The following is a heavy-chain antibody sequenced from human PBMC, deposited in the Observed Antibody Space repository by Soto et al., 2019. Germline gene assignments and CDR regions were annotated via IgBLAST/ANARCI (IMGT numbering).Heavy chain of an antibody. V-gene: IGHV3-48*01. D-gene: IGHD3-22*01. CDR1: GFIFSSYA. J-gene: IGHJ4*02. Sequence: EVHLVESGGGLVQPGGSLRLACAASGFIFSSYAINWVRQAPGKGLEWVSYISGSGTTIYYADSVKGRFTIPRDYAKNSLYLQMNSLRAEDTAVYYCASFSRLTDGYYWGQGTLVTVSS. CDR3: ASFSRLTDGYY. CDR2: ISGSGTTI.